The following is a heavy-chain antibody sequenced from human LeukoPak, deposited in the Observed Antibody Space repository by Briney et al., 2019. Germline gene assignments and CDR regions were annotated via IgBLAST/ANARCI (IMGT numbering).Heavy chain of an antibody. CDR2: IGRYGVTT. CDR3: ATLSDRNFYYFYGLDV. D-gene: IGHD1-14*01. V-gene: IGHV3-48*03. CDR1: GFTLSTYE. Sequence: GSLRLSCATSGFTLSTYEMSWVRQAPGKGLEWVAYIGRYGVTTYYADSVKGRFTISGDNAKNSLNLQMNSLRAEDTAVYYCATLSDRNFYYFYGLDVWGQGTTVTVS. J-gene: IGHJ6*02.